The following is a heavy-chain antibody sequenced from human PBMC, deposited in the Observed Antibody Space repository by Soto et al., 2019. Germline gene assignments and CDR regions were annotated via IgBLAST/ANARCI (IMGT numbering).Heavy chain of an antibody. D-gene: IGHD1-26*01. CDR2: SIPFFDTA. J-gene: IGHJ4*02. V-gene: IGHV1-69*12. CDR1: EGTFSSYA. CDR3: ASFRFSGSYYFAY. Sequence: QVQLVQSGAEVKKPGSSVKVSCKASEGTFSSYAITWVRQAPGQGLEWMGGSIPFFDTANYAQKFQGRLTFTADESTSTAYMELSSLRSEDTAVYYCASFRFSGSYYFAYWGQGTLVTVSS.